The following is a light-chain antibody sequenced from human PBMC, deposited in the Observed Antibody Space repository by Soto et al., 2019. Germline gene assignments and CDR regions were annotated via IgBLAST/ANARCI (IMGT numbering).Light chain of an antibody. CDR2: DVS. V-gene: IGLV2-14*03. CDR1: SSVVGGYNY. Sequence: QSVLTQPASVSGSPGQSITISCTGTSSVVGGYNYVSWYQHHPGKAPKLMIYDVSNRPSGVSNRFSGSKSGNTASLTISGLRAEDEAHYYCCSYARSSPYVFGTGTKVTVL. CDR3: CSYARSSPYV. J-gene: IGLJ1*01.